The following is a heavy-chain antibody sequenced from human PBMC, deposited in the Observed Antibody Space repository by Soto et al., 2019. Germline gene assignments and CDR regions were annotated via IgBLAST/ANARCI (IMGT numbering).Heavy chain of an antibody. CDR3: ARGAPLSRAVVEVPAMDD. CDR1: GYTFTKYF. Sequence: QVQLVQSGAEVKKPGASVKMSCKASGYTFTKYFMHWVRQAPGLGPEWMGMINASGGSASYVQKFKGRVTMTRDTSTSTVYLEMSSLTTEDAAVYYCARGAPLSRAVVEVPAMDDWGQGIHVTVSS. D-gene: IGHD2-2*01. V-gene: IGHV1-46*01. J-gene: IGHJ4*02. CDR2: INASGGSA.